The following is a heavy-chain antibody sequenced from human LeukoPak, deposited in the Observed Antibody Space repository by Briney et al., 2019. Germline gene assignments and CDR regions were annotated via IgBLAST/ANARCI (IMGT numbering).Heavy chain of an antibody. CDR1: GFTFSTYW. J-gene: IGHJ4*02. D-gene: IGHD4/OR15-4a*01. CDR2: INQHGSES. Sequence: GGSLRLSCEGSGFTFSTYWMTWVRQAPGKGLEWVATINQHGSESYYVDSVEGRFLISRDNAKNTLYLHMSNLRGDDMAVYYCARGGLFRYGGTSGDYWGQGTLVTVSS. V-gene: IGHV3-7*01. CDR3: ARGGLFRYGGTSGDY.